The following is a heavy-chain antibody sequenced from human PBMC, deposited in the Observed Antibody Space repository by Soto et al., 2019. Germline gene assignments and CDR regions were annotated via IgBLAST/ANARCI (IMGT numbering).Heavy chain of an antibody. V-gene: IGHV3-53*01. D-gene: IGHD6-6*01. CDR1: GFSVSSNY. CDR3: VRDFGSSSEGGMDV. Sequence: GGSLRLSCAASGFSVSSNYMSWVRQAPGKGLEWVSVIYRGGITFYADSVKGRFTISRDNSKNMLYLQMNSLRAEDTAVYYCVRDFGSSSEGGMDVWGQGTTVTV. J-gene: IGHJ6*02. CDR2: IYRGGIT.